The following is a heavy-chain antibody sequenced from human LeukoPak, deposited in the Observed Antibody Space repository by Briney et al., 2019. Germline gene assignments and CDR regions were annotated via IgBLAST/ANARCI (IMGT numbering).Heavy chain of an antibody. V-gene: IGHV4-59*01. Sequence: SETLSLTCTVSGGSISSYYWGWIRQPPGKGLEWIGYIYYSESTNYNPSLKSRGTISVDTSKNQCSLKLSSVTAADTAVDYCARGNLGAAPFDYGGQGTRVSVSS. CDR2: IYYSEST. J-gene: IGHJ4*02. CDR3: ARGNLGAAPFDY. CDR1: GGSISSYY. D-gene: IGHD1-7*01.